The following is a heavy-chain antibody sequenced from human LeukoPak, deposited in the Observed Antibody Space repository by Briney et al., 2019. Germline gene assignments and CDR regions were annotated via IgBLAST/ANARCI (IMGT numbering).Heavy chain of an antibody. Sequence: PGGSLRLSCAASGFIFSPYAMSWVRQAPGKGLEWVSAISGSGGSTYYADSVKGRFTISRDNSKNTLYLQMNSLRAEDTAVYYCAKIPNPQLGAFDIWGQGTMVTVSS. CDR2: ISGSGGST. V-gene: IGHV3-23*01. D-gene: IGHD3-16*01. J-gene: IGHJ3*02. CDR3: AKIPNPQLGAFDI. CDR1: GFIFSPYA.